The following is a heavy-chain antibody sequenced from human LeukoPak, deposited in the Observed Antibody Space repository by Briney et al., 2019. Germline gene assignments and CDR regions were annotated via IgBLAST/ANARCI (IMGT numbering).Heavy chain of an antibody. CDR2: MNPNSGNT. CDR3: ARGLTVTSYYYYYYGMDV. Sequence: ASVTVSCTASGYTFTSYDINWVRQATGQGLEWMGWMNPNSGNTGYAQKFQGRVTMTRNTSISTAYMELSSLRSEDTAVYYCARGLTVTSYYYYYYGMDVWGQGTTVTVSS. J-gene: IGHJ6*02. D-gene: IGHD4-17*01. V-gene: IGHV1-8*01. CDR1: GYTFTSYD.